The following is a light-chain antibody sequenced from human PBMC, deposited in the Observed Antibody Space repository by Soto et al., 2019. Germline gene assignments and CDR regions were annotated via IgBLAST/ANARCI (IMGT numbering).Light chain of an antibody. J-gene: IGKJ4*01. CDR3: QQANSCPLT. V-gene: IGKV1-12*01. Sequence: DSQKTQSPSTLSGSVGERVTITCRASQGISSWLAWFQQKPGKAPQLLIYAASSLQSGVPSRFSGSGSGTDFTLTISSLQPEDIATYYCQQANSCPLTFGGGTKVDIK. CDR2: AAS. CDR1: QGISSW.